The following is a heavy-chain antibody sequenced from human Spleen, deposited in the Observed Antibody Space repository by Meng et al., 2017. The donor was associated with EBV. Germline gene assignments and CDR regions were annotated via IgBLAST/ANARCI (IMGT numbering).Heavy chain of an antibody. V-gene: IGHV4-4*02. CDR3: ARAGYHRPASEY. D-gene: IGHD2-15*01. CDR1: RGFITSGDW. Sequence: QLQLRESGPGLVRPSGTLSLTCAVSRGFITSGDWWSWVRQSPGKGLEWIGEIHHSGGTSYNPSLKSRVTISLDMSKDQFSLRLSSVTAADTAVYYCARAGYHRPASEYWGQGTLVTVSS. CDR2: IHHSGGT. J-gene: IGHJ4*02.